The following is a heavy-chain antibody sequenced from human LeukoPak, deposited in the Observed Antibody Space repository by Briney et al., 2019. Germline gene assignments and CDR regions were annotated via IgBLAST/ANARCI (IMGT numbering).Heavy chain of an antibody. Sequence: SETLSLTCSVSGGSLTTHYWAWIRQPPGKGLEWIGFVSKTGNTNYNPSLKSRVTISEDTSKNTFSLRLTSLTAADTAVYFCARRGAPSKFYYFDSWSQGTPVTVSA. CDR1: GGSLTTHY. CDR2: VSKTGNT. J-gene: IGHJ4*02. D-gene: IGHD1-26*01. V-gene: IGHV4-59*08. CDR3: ARRGAPSKFYYFDS.